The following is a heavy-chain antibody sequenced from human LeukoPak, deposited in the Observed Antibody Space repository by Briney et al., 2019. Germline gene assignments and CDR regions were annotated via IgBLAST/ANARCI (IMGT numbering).Heavy chain of an antibody. CDR1: GGSISTYY. CDR3: ARLPSRGFDI. CDR2: IYYSGST. D-gene: IGHD3-10*01. V-gene: IGHV4-39*01. Sequence: SETLSLTCTVSGGSISTYYWSWIRQPPGKGLEWIGSIYYSGSTYYNPSLKSRVTISVDTSKNQFSLKLSSVTAADTAVYYCARLPSRGFDIWGQGTMVTVSS. J-gene: IGHJ3*02.